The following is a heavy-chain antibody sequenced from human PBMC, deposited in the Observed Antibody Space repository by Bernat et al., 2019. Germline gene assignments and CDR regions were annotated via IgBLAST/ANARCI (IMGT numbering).Heavy chain of an antibody. D-gene: IGHD5-18*01. CDR3: ARDTTWIPHDAFDI. CDR1: GFTFSSYW. V-gene: IGHV3-74*01. CDR2: INSDGSST. Sequence: EVQLVESGGGLVQPGGSLRLSCAASGFTFSSYWMHWVRQAPGKGLVWVSRINSDGSSTSYADSVKGRFTISRDNAKNTLYLQMNSLRDEDTAVYYCARDTTWIPHDAFDIWGQGTMVTVSS. J-gene: IGHJ3*02.